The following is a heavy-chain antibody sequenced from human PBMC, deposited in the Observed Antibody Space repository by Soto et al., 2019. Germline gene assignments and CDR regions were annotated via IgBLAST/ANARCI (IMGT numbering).Heavy chain of an antibody. J-gene: IGHJ3*01. Sequence: PSETLSLTCTVSGNSIATGAYYWSWIRQHPGKGLEWIGYISYSGTTYYNPSLKSRFTISLDMSQNQFSLILTAVTAADTAVYYCPRVGGSTTPLGAFDFWEPGTMVTVSS. D-gene: IGHD2-2*01. CDR2: ISYSGTT. V-gene: IGHV4-31*03. CDR1: GNSIATGAYY. CDR3: PRVGGSTTPLGAFDF.